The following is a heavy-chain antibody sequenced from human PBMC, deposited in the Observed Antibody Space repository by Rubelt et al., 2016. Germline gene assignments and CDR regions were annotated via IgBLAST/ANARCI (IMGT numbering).Heavy chain of an antibody. D-gene: IGHD3-10*01. V-gene: IGHV4-39*07. J-gene: IGHJ4*02. Sequence: QLQLQESGPGLVKPSETLSLTCTVSGGSISSSSCYCGWIRQPPRKGLVWIGSFSYSGRTYYNPSLQSRVTISADTSKNQLARQIRAVTAAEKAAYYCARAGMVGGEGNLGCWGQGTLVTVSS. CDR3: ARAGMVGGEGNLGC. CDR1: GGSISSSSCY. CDR2: FSYSGRT.